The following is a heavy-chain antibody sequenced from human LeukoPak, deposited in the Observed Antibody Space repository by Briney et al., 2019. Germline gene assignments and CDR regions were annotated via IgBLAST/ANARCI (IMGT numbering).Heavy chain of an antibody. CDR3: ARGRAITMVRGRLRNWFDP. D-gene: IGHD3-10*01. J-gene: IGHJ5*02. CDR1: GGFISTSNW. V-gene: IGHV4-4*02. CDR2: IYHSGST. Sequence: DPSGTLSLTCRVSGGFISTSNWWSWVRQSPGKGLEWIGEIYHSGSTNYNPSLKSRVTISVDTSKNQFSLKLSSVTAADTAVYYCARGRAITMVRGRLRNWFDPWGQGTLVTVSS.